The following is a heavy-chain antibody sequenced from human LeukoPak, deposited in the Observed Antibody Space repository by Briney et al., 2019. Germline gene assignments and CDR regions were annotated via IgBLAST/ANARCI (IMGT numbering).Heavy chain of an antibody. CDR2: INQYGGEI. CDR1: GFTFSDYW. V-gene: IGHV3-7*01. Sequence: GGSLRLSCAASGFTFSDYWMTWVRQTPGKGLECVANINQYGGEISYVDSVKGRFTISRDNAKNSLYLQMNSLRAEDTAVYYCARDAGRGDYWGQGALVTVSS. J-gene: IGHJ4*02. D-gene: IGHD3-16*01. CDR3: ARDAGRGDY.